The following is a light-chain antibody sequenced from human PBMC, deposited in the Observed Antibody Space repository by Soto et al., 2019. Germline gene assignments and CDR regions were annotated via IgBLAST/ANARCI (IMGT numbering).Light chain of an antibody. CDR2: INSDGSH. V-gene: IGLV4-69*01. CDR1: TGYSNYA. J-gene: IGLJ3*02. Sequence: QAVVTQSPSASASLGASVKLTCTVTTGYSNYAIAWHQQQPEKGPRYLMKINSDGSHIKGDGIPDRFSGSSSGAERYLTISSLQSEDEADYYCQTWLASGIRVFGGGTKLTVL. CDR3: QTWLASGIRV.